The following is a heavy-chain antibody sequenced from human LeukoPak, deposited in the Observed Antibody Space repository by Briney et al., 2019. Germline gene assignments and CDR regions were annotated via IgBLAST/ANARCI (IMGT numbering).Heavy chain of an antibody. CDR2: IHTDSST. Sequence: GGSLRLSCAASGFSVRSNYMSWVRQAPGKGLKWVSVIHTDSSTYYADSVQGRFTISRDNSKNTLFLQMTSLRAEDTAVYYCARGMTTVTTGAFDIWGQGTMVTVSS. J-gene: IGHJ3*02. CDR3: ARGMTTVTTGAFDI. D-gene: IGHD4-17*01. V-gene: IGHV3-53*01. CDR1: GFSVRSNY.